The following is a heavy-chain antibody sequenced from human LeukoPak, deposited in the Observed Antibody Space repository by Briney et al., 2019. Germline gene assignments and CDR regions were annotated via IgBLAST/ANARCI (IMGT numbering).Heavy chain of an antibody. CDR2: IKQDGSEK. D-gene: IGHD3-10*01. J-gene: IGHJ4*02. Sequence: GGSLRLSCAASGFTFSDYYMSWIRQAPGKGLEWVANIKQDGSEKYYVDSVKGRFTISRDNAKNSLYLQMNSLRAEDTAVYYCARDVADDLHYGSGSYFSYWGQGTLVTVSS. V-gene: IGHV3-7*01. CDR3: ARDVADDLHYGSGSYFSY. CDR1: GFTFSDYY.